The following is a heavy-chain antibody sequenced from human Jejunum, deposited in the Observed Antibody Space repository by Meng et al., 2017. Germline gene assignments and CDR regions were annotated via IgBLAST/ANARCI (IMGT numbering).Heavy chain of an antibody. CDR1: GASISSDF. D-gene: IGHD5-24*01. CDR2: IYTGGST. CDR3: AREVSPERYFDL. J-gene: IGHJ2*01. V-gene: IGHV4-4*07. Sequence: GSLRLSCTVSGASISSDFWSWIRQPAGKGLEWIGRIYTGGSTNFQPSLRSRVTMSIDTSNNYFSLNLTSVTAADTAVYYCAREVSPERYFDLWGRGTLVTVSS.